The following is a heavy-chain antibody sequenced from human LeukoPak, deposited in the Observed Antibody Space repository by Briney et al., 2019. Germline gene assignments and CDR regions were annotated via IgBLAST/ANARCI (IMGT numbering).Heavy chain of an antibody. V-gene: IGHV4-59*08. CDR2: IYYSGST. CDR3: ARMTVVVVAATGNWFDP. D-gene: IGHD2-15*01. Sequence: SETLSLTCTVSGGSISSYYWSWIRQPPGKGLEWIGYIYYSGSTNYNPSLKSRVTISVDTSKNQFSLKLSSVTAADTAVYYCARMTVVVVAATGNWFDPWGQGTLVTVSS. CDR1: GGSISSYY. J-gene: IGHJ5*02.